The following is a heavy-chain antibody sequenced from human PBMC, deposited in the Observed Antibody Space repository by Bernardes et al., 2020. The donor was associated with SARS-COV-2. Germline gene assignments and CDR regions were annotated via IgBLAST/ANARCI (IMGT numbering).Heavy chain of an antibody. CDR1: GYTFTSYG. CDR2: ISAYNGNT. D-gene: IGHD3-16*01. J-gene: IGHJ4*02. Sequence: ASVKVSCKASGYTFTSYGISWVRQAPGQGLEWMGWISAYNGNTNYAQKLQGRVTMTTDTSTSTAYMELRSLRSDDTAVYYCARGLIGGATVLRGDYWGQGTLVTVSS. CDR3: ARGLIGGATVLRGDY. V-gene: IGHV1-18*01.